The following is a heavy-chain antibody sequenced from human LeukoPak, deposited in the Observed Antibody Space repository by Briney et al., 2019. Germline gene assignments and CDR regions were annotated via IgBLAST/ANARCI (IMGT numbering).Heavy chain of an antibody. J-gene: IGHJ3*02. D-gene: IGHD3-10*01. V-gene: IGHV3-48*01. CDR2: ISSSSSTI. Sequence: PGGSLRLSCAASGFTFSSYSMNWVRQAPGKGLEWVSYISSSSSTIYYADSVKGRFTISRDNSKNTLYLQMNSLRAEDTAVYYCAKTVYGSGSYWYAFDIWGQGTMVTVSS. CDR3: AKTVYGSGSYWYAFDI. CDR1: GFTFSSYS.